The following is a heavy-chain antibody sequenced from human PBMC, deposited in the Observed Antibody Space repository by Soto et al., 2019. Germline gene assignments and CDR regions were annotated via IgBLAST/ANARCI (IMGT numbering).Heavy chain of an antibody. D-gene: IGHD5-12*01. V-gene: IGHV4-4*02. CDR2: ICHSGMT. J-gene: IGHJ5*02. Sequence: SEPLSLTSTVPGGSITNANWWTWVRQPPGEGQAWIREICHSGMTNNKASLKSRVTMSVDKTKSDVSLKLTSVTAADTAVYYCSRVVRGLFDPWGQGTPDPVST. CDR3: SRVVRGLFDP. CDR1: GGSITNANW.